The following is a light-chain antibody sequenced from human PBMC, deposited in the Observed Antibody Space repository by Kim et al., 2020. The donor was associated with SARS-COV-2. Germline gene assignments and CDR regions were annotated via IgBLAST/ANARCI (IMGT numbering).Light chain of an antibody. J-gene: IGKJ1*01. V-gene: IGKV3-11*01. CDR1: HSVNSY. CDR3: QQRSNWPPT. Sequence: LCPGERATLSCRASHSVNSYLVWYQQKPGQPPRLLIYDVSNRASGIPARFSGSGSGTDFTLTISSLEPEDFAVYYCQQRSNWPPTFGQGTKVDIK. CDR2: DVS.